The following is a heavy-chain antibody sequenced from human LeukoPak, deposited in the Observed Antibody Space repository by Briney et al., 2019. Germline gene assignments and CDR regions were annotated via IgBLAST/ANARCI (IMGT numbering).Heavy chain of an antibody. J-gene: IGHJ4*02. V-gene: IGHV3-30*18. D-gene: IGHD2-21*01. CDR1: GFAFSSYG. Sequence: GGSLRLSCAASGFAFSSYGMHWVRQAPGKGLEWVAVISYDGSNKYYADSVKGRFTISRDNSKNTLYLQMNSLRAEDTAVYYCAKDMRHTDYWGQGTLVTVSS. CDR2: ISYDGSNK. CDR3: AKDMRHTDY.